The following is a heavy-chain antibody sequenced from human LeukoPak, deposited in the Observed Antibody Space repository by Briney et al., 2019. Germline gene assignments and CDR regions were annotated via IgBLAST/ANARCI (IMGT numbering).Heavy chain of an antibody. CDR3: ARVMITFGPGAFDI. Sequence: ASVKVSCKASGYTFTSYAMHWVRQAPGQRLEWMGWINAGNGNTKYSQKFQGRVTITRDTSASTAYMELSSLRSEDTAAYYCARVMITFGPGAFDIWGQGTMVTVSS. V-gene: IGHV1-3*01. D-gene: IGHD3-16*01. CDR1: GYTFTSYA. CDR2: INAGNGNT. J-gene: IGHJ3*02.